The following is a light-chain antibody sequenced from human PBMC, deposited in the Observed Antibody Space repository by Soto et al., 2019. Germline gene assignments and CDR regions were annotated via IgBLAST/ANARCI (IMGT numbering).Light chain of an antibody. V-gene: IGKV1-39*01. CDR3: QQRRTTPLN. J-gene: IGKJ4*01. Sequence: DIQMTQSPSYLLASVGDRVTLTCRSSQSISTFLNWYQQKPGQAPRLLIFSATALETGVSSRFSAFASATSFTLPITNVRPEDAATYFCQQRRTTPLNFGEGTKLQIK. CDR1: QSISTF. CDR2: SAT.